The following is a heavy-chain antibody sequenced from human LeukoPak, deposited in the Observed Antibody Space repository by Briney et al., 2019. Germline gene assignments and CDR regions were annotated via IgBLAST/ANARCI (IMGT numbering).Heavy chain of an antibody. CDR2: ISSTSIYT. CDR1: GFTFSDYY. V-gene: IGHV3-11*05. J-gene: IGHJ4*02. Sequence: NPGGSPRLSCAASGFTFSDYYMSWIRQAPGKGLEWVSDISSTSIYTNYADSVKGRFTISRDNAKNSLYLQMNSLRAEDTAVYYCAREDGCSSSWYSDYWGQGTLVTVSS. CDR3: AREDGCSSSWYSDY. D-gene: IGHD2-2*01.